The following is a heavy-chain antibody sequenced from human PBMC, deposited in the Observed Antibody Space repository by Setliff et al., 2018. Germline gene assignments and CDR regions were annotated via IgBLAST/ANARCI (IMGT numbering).Heavy chain of an antibody. Sequence: ASVKVSCKASGYSFTGYYMHWVRQAPGQGLEWMGIIHTGGGSASYAQKFQGRVAMTSDTSTSTVYMEVNSVRSDDTAIYYCARGGMAVAGRKGVFEYWGQGTRGTAPQ. CDR2: IHTGGGSA. D-gene: IGHD6-13*01. CDR3: ARGGMAVAGRKGVFEY. V-gene: IGHV1-46*01. CDR1: GYSFTGYY. J-gene: IGHJ4*02.